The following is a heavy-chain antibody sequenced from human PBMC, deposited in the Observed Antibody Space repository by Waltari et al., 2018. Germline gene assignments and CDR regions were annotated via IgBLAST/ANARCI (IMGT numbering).Heavy chain of an antibody. V-gene: IGHV3-21*01. J-gene: IGHJ4*02. CDR2: ISSNSSYI. CDR3: ARAGQQLFDY. CDR1: GFTFSSYS. Sequence: EVQLVESGGGLVKPGGSLRLSCAASGFTFSSYSMNWVRQAPGKGLEWVSSISSNSSYIYYADSVKGRFTISRDNAKNSLYLQMNSLRAEDTAVYYCARAGQQLFDYWGQGTLVTVSS. D-gene: IGHD6-13*01.